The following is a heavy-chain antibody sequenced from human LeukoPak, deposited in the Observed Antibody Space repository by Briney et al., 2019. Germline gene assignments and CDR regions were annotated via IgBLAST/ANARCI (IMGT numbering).Heavy chain of an antibody. CDR1: GFTFSNAW. CDR2: IWYDGSNE. CDR3: ARGRGGAYGGNSGHFDY. J-gene: IGHJ4*02. D-gene: IGHD4-23*01. V-gene: IGHV3-33*08. Sequence: GGSLRLSCAASGFTFSNAWMSWVRQAPGKGLEWVAVIWYDGSNEYYADSVKGQFTISRDNSKNTLYLQMNSLRAEDTAVYYCARGRGGAYGGNSGHFDYWGQGTLVTVSS.